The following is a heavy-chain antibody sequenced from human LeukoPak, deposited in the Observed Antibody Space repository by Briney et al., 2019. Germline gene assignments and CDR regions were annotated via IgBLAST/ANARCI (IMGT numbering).Heavy chain of an antibody. D-gene: IGHD6-13*01. CDR1: GFTFSNYC. CDR2: IRSSGSTI. J-gene: IGHJ4*01. CDR3: ARGTAAGTY. V-gene: IGHV3-11*01. Sequence: GESLRLSCTVSGFTFSNYCLSWIRKTPGKGQEWVSYIRSSGSTIYYADTAKGRCTTTRENANKSLYMQMNSPTADATAVYYCARGTAAGTYWGQGSLVTVSS.